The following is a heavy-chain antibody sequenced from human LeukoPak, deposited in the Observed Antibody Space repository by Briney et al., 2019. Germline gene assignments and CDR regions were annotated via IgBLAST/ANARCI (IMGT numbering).Heavy chain of an antibody. J-gene: IGHJ3*02. V-gene: IGHV3-11*04. CDR1: GGSISSYY. CDR3: ASSGSYGGDDAFDI. D-gene: IGHD1-26*01. Sequence: LSLTCTVSGGSISSYYWSWIRQAPGKGLEWVSYISSSGSTIYYADSVKGRFTISRDNAKNSLYLQTNSLRAEDTAVYYCASSGSYGGDDAFDIWGQGTMVTVSS. CDR2: ISSSGSTI.